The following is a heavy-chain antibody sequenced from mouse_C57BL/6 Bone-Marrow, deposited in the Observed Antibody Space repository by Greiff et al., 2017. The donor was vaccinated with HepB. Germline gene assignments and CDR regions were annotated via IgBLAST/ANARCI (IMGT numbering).Heavy chain of an antibody. CDR2: ISSGGDYI. CDR1: GFTFSSYA. J-gene: IGHJ4*01. V-gene: IGHV5-9-1*02. Sequence: EVKLVESGEGLVKPGGSLKLSCAASGFTFSSYAMSWVRQTPEKRLEWVAYISSGGDYIYYADTVKGRFTISRDNARNTLYLQMSSLKSEDTAMYYCTRPTAQATHYAMDYWGQGTSVTVSS. CDR3: TRPTAQATHYAMDY. D-gene: IGHD3-2*02.